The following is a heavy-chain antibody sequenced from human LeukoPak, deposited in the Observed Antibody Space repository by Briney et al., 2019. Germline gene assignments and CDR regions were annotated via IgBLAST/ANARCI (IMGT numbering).Heavy chain of an antibody. D-gene: IGHD2-15*01. Sequence: SETLSLTCTVSGGSISSGGYYWSWIRQHPEKGLEWIGYIYYSGSTYYNPSLKSRVTISVDTSKNQFSLKLSSVTAADTAVYYCARDVTSGGDAFDIWGQGTMVTVSS. CDR2: IYYSGST. CDR3: ARDVTSGGDAFDI. V-gene: IGHV4-31*03. J-gene: IGHJ3*02. CDR1: GGSISSGGYY.